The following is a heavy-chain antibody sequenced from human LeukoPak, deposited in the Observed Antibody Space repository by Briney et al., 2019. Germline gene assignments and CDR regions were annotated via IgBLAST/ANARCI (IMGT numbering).Heavy chain of an antibody. Sequence: GGSLRLSCAAPGFTFSSYEMNWFRQAPGKGLEWVSAISGSGGSTYYADSVKGRFTISRDNSKNTLYLQMNSLRAEDTAVYYCASTGYSSSWYNTYHFDYWGQGTLVTVSS. CDR2: ISGSGGST. D-gene: IGHD6-13*01. J-gene: IGHJ4*02. CDR3: ASTGYSSSWYNTYHFDY. CDR1: GFTFSSYE. V-gene: IGHV3-23*01.